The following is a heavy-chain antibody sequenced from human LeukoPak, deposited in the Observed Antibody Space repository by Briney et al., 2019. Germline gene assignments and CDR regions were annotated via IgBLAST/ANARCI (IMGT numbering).Heavy chain of an antibody. D-gene: IGHD4-11*01. V-gene: IGHV4-4*07. J-gene: IGHJ3*02. Sequence: PSETLSLTCTVSGDSISSYYWNWIRQPAGKGLEWIGRIYTSGSTNYNPSLKSRVTMSVDTSKNHFSLMLSSVTAADTAVYYCARDSGLQPRSFDIWGQGTMVTVSS. CDR2: IYTSGST. CDR1: GDSISSYY. CDR3: ARDSGLQPRSFDI.